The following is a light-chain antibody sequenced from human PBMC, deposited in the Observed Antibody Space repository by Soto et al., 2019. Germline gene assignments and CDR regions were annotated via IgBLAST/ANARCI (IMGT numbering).Light chain of an antibody. CDR3: SSHTSSNTRI. J-gene: IGLJ1*01. Sequence: QSVLTQPASVSGSPGQSIAISCTGTSSDVGAYDYVSWYQQHPDKAPKLMIYEVSNRPPGVSNRFSGSKSVNTATLTISGLQAEDEADYYCSSHTSSNTRIFGTGTKVTVL. CDR2: EVS. CDR1: SSDVGAYDY. V-gene: IGLV2-14*03.